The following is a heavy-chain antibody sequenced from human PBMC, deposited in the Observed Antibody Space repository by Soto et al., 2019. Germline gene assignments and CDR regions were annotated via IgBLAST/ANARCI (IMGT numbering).Heavy chain of an antibody. Sequence: SATLSITCTVSGGASSTYYWTWIRQPAGKGLEWIGRIYSSGSTKYNPSLQSRVSMSLDTSNNQFSLRLTSVTAADTAVYYCARGQRFSDWFDPWGQGTLVTVSS. V-gene: IGHV4-4*07. J-gene: IGHJ5*02. CDR3: ARGQRFSDWFDP. CDR2: IYSSGST. D-gene: IGHD3-3*01. CDR1: GGASSTYY.